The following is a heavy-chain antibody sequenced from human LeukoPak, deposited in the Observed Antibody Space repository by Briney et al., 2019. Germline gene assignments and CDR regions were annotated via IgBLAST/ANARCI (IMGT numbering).Heavy chain of an antibody. CDR1: GYTFTSYG. D-gene: IGHD3-22*01. CDR3: ARGYYDSSGYPYWYFDL. V-gene: IGHV1-18*01. Sequence: GASVTVSCKASGYTFTSYGISWVRQAPGQGLEWMGWISAYNGNTNYAQKLQGRVTMTTDTSTSTAYMELRSLRSDDTAVYYCARGYYDSSGYPYWYFDLWGRGTLVTVS. J-gene: IGHJ2*01. CDR2: ISAYNGNT.